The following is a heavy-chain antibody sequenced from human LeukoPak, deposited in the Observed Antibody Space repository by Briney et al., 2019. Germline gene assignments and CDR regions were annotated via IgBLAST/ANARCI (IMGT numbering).Heavy chain of an antibody. Sequence: SETLSLTCTVSGGSISSYYWSWIRQPAGKGLEWIGRIYTSGSTNYNPSLKSRVTMSVDTSKNQFSLKLSSVTAADTAVYYCAGSGGYDFWSGYSLDNWFDPWGQGTLVTVSS. CDR3: AGSGGYDFWSGYSLDNWFDP. V-gene: IGHV4-4*07. D-gene: IGHD3-3*01. CDR1: GGSISSYY. CDR2: IYTSGST. J-gene: IGHJ5*02.